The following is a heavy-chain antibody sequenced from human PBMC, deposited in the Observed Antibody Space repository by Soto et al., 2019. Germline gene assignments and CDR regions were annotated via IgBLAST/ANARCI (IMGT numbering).Heavy chain of an antibody. J-gene: IGHJ4*02. Sequence: QVQLVQSGAEVKKPGSSVKVSCKASGGTFSSYAISWVRQAPGQGLEWMGGIIPIFGTANYAQKFQGRVTITADESTSTAYMELSSLRSEDTAVYYCARAHRYCSGVSCYRSFDYWGQGTLVTVSS. CDR3: ARAHRYCSGVSCYRSFDY. CDR2: IIPIFGTA. CDR1: GGTFSSYA. V-gene: IGHV1-69*01. D-gene: IGHD2-15*01.